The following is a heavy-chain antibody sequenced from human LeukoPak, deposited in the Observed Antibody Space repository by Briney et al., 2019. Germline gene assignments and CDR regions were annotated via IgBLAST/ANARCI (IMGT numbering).Heavy chain of an antibody. CDR1: GFTFNKYA. V-gene: IGHV3-30*04. J-gene: IGHJ4*02. Sequence: GGSLRLSCAASGFTFNKYAIHWARQAPGKGLEWVAVISNDGVTRIFANSVKGRFTISRDNWKNTLYLQLSSLRVENTAVYYCVREGYYDSGGPFSGYFDYWGRGDLVTVS. CDR3: VREGYYDSGGPFSGYFDY. D-gene: IGHD3-22*01. CDR2: ISNDGVTR.